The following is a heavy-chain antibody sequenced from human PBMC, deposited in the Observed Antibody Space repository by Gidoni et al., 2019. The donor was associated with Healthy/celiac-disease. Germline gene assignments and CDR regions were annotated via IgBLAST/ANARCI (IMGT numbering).Heavy chain of an antibody. J-gene: IGHJ3*02. CDR2: IGTAGDT. CDR3: ARGANYDYVWGSYTQDAFDI. D-gene: IGHD3-16*01. CDR1: GFTFSSYD. Sequence: EVQLVESGGGLVQPGGSLRLSCAASGFTFSSYDMPWVRQATGKGLEWVSAIGTAGDTYYPGSVKGRFTISRENAKNSLYLQMNSLRAGDTAVYYCARGANYDYVWGSYTQDAFDIWGQGTMVTVSS. V-gene: IGHV3-13*04.